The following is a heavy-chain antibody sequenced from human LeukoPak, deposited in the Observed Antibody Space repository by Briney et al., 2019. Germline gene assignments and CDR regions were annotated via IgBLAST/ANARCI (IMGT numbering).Heavy chain of an antibody. CDR1: GGSFSGYY. D-gene: IGHD4-17*01. CDR3: ARLTTVIPDYFDY. J-gene: IGHJ4*02. V-gene: IGHV4-34*01. Sequence: ETLSLTCAVYGGSFSGYYWSWIRQPPGEGLEWSGEINHSGSTNYNPSLKSRVTISVDTSNNQFSLKLSSVTAADTAVYYCARLTTVIPDYFDYWGQGTLVTDSS. CDR2: INHSGST.